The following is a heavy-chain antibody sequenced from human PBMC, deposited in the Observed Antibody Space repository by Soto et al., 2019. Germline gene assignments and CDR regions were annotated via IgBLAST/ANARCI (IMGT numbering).Heavy chain of an antibody. J-gene: IGHJ4*02. Sequence: PSETLSLTCAVYGGSFSGYYWSWIRQPPGKGLEWIGEINHSGSTNYNPSLKSRVTISVDTSKNQFSLKLSSVTAADTAVYYCAGMGTTAFDYWGQGTLVTVSS. D-gene: IGHD1-7*01. CDR2: INHSGST. CDR3: AGMGTTAFDY. V-gene: IGHV4-34*01. CDR1: GGSFSGYY.